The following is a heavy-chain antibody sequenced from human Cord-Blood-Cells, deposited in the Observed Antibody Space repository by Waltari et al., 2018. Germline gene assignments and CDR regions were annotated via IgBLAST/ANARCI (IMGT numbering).Heavy chain of an antibody. CDR3: TRYWFDY. V-gene: IGHV3-49*05. D-gene: IGHD2-8*02. CDR2: NKSKAYGGTT. Sequence: ELQLVESGGGLVKPGRSLRLSCKASGFTLGDYAMRWFRQAPGKGVEWGGFNKSKAYGGTTEYSASVKRRFTISRDDSKSITYLQMNSLNTEDTAVYYCTRYWFDYWGQGTLVTVSS. CDR1: GFTLGDYA. J-gene: IGHJ4*02.